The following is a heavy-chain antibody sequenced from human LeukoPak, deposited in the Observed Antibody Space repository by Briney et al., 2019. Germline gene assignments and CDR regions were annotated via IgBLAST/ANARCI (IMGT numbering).Heavy chain of an antibody. CDR3: AHRIKRAAAGTYFDY. Sequence: SGPTLVNPPQTLTLTCTFSGFSLSTSGVGVGWIRQPPGKALEWLTPLYWDDDKRYSPSLKSRLTITKDTSKNQVVLTMTNMDPVDTATYYCAHRIKRAAAGTYFDYWGQGTLVTVSS. CDR1: GFSLSTSGVG. CDR2: LYWDDDK. J-gene: IGHJ4*02. V-gene: IGHV2-5*02. D-gene: IGHD6-13*01.